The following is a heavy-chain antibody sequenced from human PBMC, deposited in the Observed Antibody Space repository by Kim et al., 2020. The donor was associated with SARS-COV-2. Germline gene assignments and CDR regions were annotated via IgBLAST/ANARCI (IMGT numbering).Heavy chain of an antibody. CDR1: GYSFTSYW. CDR3: ARHGWGATGDDAFDI. Sequence: GESLKISCKGSGYSFTSYWISWVRQMPGKGLEWMGRIDPSDSYTNYSPSFQGHVTISADKSISTAYLQWSSLKASDTAMYYCARHGWGATGDDAFDIWGQGTMVTVSS. CDR2: IDPSDSYT. D-gene: IGHD1-26*01. V-gene: IGHV5-10-1*01. J-gene: IGHJ3*02.